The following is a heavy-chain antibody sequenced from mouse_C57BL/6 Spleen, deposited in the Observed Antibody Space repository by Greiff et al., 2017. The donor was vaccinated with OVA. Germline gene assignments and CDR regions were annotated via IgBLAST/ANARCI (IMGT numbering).Heavy chain of an antibody. CDR2: IYPRSGDT. CDR1: GYTFTSYG. J-gene: IGHJ4*01. V-gene: IGHV1-81*01. Sequence: QVQLQQSGAELARPGASVKLSCKASGYTFTSYGISWVKQRTGQGLEWIGEIYPRSGDTSYNEKFKGKATLTADKSSSTAYMELRSLTSEDSAVDFGARKRGRHINAGVGATDYWGQGTPVTVSA. CDR3: ARKRGRHINAGVGATDY. D-gene: IGHD1-1*01.